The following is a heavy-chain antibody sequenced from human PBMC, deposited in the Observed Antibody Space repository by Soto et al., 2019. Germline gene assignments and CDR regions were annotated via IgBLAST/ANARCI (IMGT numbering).Heavy chain of an antibody. CDR2: ISYDGSNK. Sequence: QVQLVESGGGVVQPGRSLRLSCAASGFTFSSYAMHWVRQAPGKGLEWVAVISYDGSNKYYADSVKGRFTISRDISKNTLYLQINSLRAEDTAVYYCARAGGLLLDYWVQGTLVTVSS. D-gene: IGHD2-15*01. V-gene: IGHV3-30-3*01. CDR1: GFTFSSYA. J-gene: IGHJ4*02. CDR3: ARAGGLLLDY.